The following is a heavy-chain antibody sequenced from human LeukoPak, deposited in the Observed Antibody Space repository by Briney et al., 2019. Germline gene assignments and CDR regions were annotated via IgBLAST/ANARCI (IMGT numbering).Heavy chain of an antibody. CDR3: ARDLRWNWFDP. Sequence: SETLSLTCSVSGGSISTYYWSWIRQPPGKGLEWIGYIYYSGSTNYNPSLKSRVTISVDTSKNQFSLNLRSVTAADTAEYYCARDLRWNWFDPWGQGTLVTVS. CDR2: IYYSGST. V-gene: IGHV4-59*01. CDR1: GGSISTYY. J-gene: IGHJ5*02. D-gene: IGHD5-24*01.